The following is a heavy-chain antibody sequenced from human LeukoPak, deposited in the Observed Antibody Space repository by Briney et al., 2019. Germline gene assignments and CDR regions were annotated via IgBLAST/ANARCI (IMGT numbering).Heavy chain of an antibody. D-gene: IGHD6-13*01. V-gene: IGHV3-21*01. CDR3: ARDGGGQQLVFQGAFDI. Sequence: PGGSLRLSCAASGFTFSSYSMNWVRQAPGKGLEWVSSISSSSSYIYYADSVKGRFTISRDNAKNSLYLQMNSLRAEDTAVYYCARDGGGQQLVFQGAFDIWGQGTMVTVSS. J-gene: IGHJ3*02. CDR1: GFTFSSYS. CDR2: ISSSSSYI.